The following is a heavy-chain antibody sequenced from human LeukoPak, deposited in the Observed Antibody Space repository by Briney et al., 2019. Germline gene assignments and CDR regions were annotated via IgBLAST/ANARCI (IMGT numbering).Heavy chain of an antibody. J-gene: IGHJ4*02. CDR1: GFTFNNYN. CDR2: ITSSSTYI. V-gene: IGHV3-21*04. CDR3: AKDQDSSGYYYLIDY. Sequence: PGGSLRLSCAASGFTFNNYNMNWVRQAPGKALEWVSSITSSSTYIFYADSVKGRFTISRDNAKNSLYLQMNSLGPEDTAVYYCAKDQDSSGYYYLIDYWGQGTLVTVSS. D-gene: IGHD3-22*01.